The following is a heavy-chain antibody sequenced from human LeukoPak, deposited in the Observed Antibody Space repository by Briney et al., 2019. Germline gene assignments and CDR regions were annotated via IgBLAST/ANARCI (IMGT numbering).Heavy chain of an antibody. D-gene: IGHD5-12*01. Sequence: SETLSLTCTVSGGSISTYYWSWIRQPPGKGLEWIGHIHYSGTTNYNPSLKNRVTISLDTSKNQFSLNLSSVTAADTAVYYCARMGGYSGYATHWGQGTLVTVSS. J-gene: IGHJ4*02. CDR2: IHYSGTT. V-gene: IGHV4-59*08. CDR3: ARMGGYSGYATH. CDR1: GGSISTYY.